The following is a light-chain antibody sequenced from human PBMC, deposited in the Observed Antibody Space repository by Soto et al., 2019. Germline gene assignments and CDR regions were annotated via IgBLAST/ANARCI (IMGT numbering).Light chain of an antibody. CDR2: DVS. J-gene: IGKJ1*01. CDR3: KKRSNWPRR. CDR1: QTISNY. V-gene: IGKV3-11*01. Sequence: THAPSTRSGPVGDRVPITCRASQTISNYLIWYQQKPGQAPRLLIYDVSNRATGIPARFSGSGSGTDFTLTISSLEPEDFAVYYCKKRSNWPRRCGQGTTGAIK.